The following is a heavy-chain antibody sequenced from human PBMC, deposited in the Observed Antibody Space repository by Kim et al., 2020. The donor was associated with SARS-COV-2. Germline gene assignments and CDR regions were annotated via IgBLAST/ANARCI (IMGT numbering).Heavy chain of an antibody. V-gene: IGHV1-69*01. J-gene: IGHJ4*02. Sequence: NYAQKFTGRVTITAAESTSTAYLELSSLRSEDTAVYYCARLITNPGYFDYWGQGTLVTVSS. CDR3: ARLITNPGYFDY. D-gene: IGHD1-20*01.